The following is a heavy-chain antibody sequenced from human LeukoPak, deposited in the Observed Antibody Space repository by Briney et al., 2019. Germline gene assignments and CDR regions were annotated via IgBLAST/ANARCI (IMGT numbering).Heavy chain of an antibody. CDR1: GESFSGNF. CDR2: IDNNGIT. J-gene: IGHJ6*02. CDR3: ARVSDSSGYYYYYYGMDV. V-gene: IGHV4-34*01. Sequence: SETLSLTCAVSGESFSGNFWTWIRQSPGKGLEWIGEIDNNGITNYNPSLKSRVTISVDTSKNQFSLKLSSVTAADTAVYYCARVSDSSGYYYYYYGMDVWGQGTTVTVSS. D-gene: IGHD3-22*01.